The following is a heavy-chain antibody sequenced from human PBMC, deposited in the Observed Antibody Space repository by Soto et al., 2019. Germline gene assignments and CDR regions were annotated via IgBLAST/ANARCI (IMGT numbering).Heavy chain of an antibody. V-gene: IGHV3-30-3*01. CDR3: ARDYMIVVVTNWFDP. Sequence: LRLSCAASGFTFSSYAIHWVRQSAGKGLELVAVISYDGSNKYYADSVKGRFTISRDNSKNTLYLQMNSLRAEDTAVYYCARDYMIVVVTNWFDPWGQGTLVTVSS. CDR1: GFTFSSYA. D-gene: IGHD3-22*01. CDR2: ISYDGSNK. J-gene: IGHJ5*02.